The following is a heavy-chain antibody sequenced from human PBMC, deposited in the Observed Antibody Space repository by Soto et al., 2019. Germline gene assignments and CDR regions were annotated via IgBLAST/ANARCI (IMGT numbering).Heavy chain of an antibody. V-gene: IGHV3-9*01. Sequence: EVQLVESGGGLVQPGRSLRLSCAASGFTFDDYAMHWVRQAPGKGLEYVSGISWNSGSIAYADSVKGRFTISRDNAKNSLYLQMNSLRPEDTALYYCATAYTVTPTPYGMDVWGQGTTVTVSS. D-gene: IGHD4-17*01. CDR1: GFTFDDYA. CDR2: ISWNSGSI. J-gene: IGHJ6*02. CDR3: ATAYTVTPTPYGMDV.